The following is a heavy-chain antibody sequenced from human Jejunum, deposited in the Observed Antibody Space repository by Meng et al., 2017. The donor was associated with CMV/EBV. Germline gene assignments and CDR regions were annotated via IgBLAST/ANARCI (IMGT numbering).Heavy chain of an antibody. CDR3: ARGRGNQPLFDF. J-gene: IGHJ4*02. V-gene: IGHV1-69*10. CDR2: LIPVLNKA. Sequence: VQLVHAGAEVKKPGSSVKAAVKTAGGSFSTYTFSWVRQAPGQGLEWMGGLIPVLNKAKSAPRFQDRVTFTADETTTTAYMELSSLTFEDTAVYFCARGRGNQPLFDFWGQGTLVTVSS. D-gene: IGHD2/OR15-2a*01. CDR1: GGSFSTYT.